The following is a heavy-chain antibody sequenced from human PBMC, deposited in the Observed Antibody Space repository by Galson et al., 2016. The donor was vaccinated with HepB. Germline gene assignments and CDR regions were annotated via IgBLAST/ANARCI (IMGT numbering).Heavy chain of an antibody. CDR2: IRGSGTGT. V-gene: IGHV3-23*01. D-gene: IGHD6-19*01. CDR3: AKISLVGYNSGWGGSFDI. Sequence: SRRRAGAASGFSISIYSMNGGREAKGKGREWGAAIRGSGTGTRNTDSVKGRFTSSRDNSKNRLHLQMNSLRAEDAAVYYCAKISLVGYNSGWGGSFDIWGRGTMVTVSS. CDR1: GFSISIYS. J-gene: IGHJ3*02.